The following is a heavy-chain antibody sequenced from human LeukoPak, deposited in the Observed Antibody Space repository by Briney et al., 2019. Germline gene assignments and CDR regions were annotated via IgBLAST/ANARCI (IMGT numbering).Heavy chain of an antibody. CDR2: ISYDGSNK. J-gene: IGHJ4*02. D-gene: IGHD3-10*01. CDR1: GFTFSSYG. Sequence: GGSLRLSCAASGFTFSSYGMHWVRQAPGKGLEWVAVISYDGSNKYYADSVKGRFTISRDNSKNTLYLQMNSLRAEDTAVYYCAVRGFGDSDYWSQGTLVTVSS. CDR3: AVRGFGDSDY. V-gene: IGHV3-30*03.